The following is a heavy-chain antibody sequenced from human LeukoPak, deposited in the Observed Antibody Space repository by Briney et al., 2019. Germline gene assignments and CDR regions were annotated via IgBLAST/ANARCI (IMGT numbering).Heavy chain of an antibody. CDR3: ARSLVVGATYPYH. V-gene: IGHV3-7*01. CDR1: GFTFSRYW. Sequence: GGSLRLSCTVSGFTFSRYWMSWFRQAPGKGLEWVANINPDGNDKQYVGSVKGRFTISRDNAKNSLYLQLNSLRAEDTAVYYCARSLVVGATYPYHWGQGTLVTVSS. D-gene: IGHD1-26*01. CDR2: INPDGNDK. J-gene: IGHJ5*02.